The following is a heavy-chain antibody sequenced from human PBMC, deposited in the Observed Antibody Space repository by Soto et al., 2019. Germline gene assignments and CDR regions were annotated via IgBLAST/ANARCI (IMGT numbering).Heavy chain of an antibody. J-gene: IGHJ4*02. CDR2: ISSSSSTI. Sequence: GGSLRLSCAASGFTFSSYSMNWVRQAPGKGLEWVSYISSSSSTIYYADSVKGRFTISRDNAKNSLYLQMNSLRAEDTAVYYCARAGYYYDSSGYYVDYWGQGTLVTVSS. CDR1: GFTFSSYS. CDR3: ARAGYYYDSSGYYVDY. V-gene: IGHV3-48*04. D-gene: IGHD3-22*01.